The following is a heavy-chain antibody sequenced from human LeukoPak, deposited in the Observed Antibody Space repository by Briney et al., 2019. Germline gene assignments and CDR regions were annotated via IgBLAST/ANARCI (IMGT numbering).Heavy chain of an antibody. V-gene: IGHV1-24*01. CDR2: FDPEDGET. CDR3: ATDALGYCSSTSCYEY. J-gene: IGHJ4*02. D-gene: IGHD2-2*01. CDR1: GYTLTELS. Sequence: ASVKVSCKVSGYTLTELSMHWVRQAPGKGLEWIGGFDPEDGETIYAQKFQGRVTMTEDTSTDTAYMELSSLRSEDTAVYYCATDALGYCSSTSCYEYWGQGTLVTVSS.